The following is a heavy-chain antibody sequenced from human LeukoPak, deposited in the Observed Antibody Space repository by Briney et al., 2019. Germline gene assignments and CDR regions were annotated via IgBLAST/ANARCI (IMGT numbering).Heavy chain of an antibody. D-gene: IGHD5-24*01. J-gene: IGHJ5*02. CDR1: GFTFSTFA. V-gene: IGHV3-23*01. CDR2: IFPSGGEI. CDR3: ARDVATISNWFDP. Sequence: PGGSLRLSCAASGFTFSTFAMIWVRQPPGKGLEWVSSIFPSGGEIHYADSVRGRFTISRDNSKSTLSLQMNSLRAEDTAVYHCARDVATISNWFDPWGQGTLVTVSS.